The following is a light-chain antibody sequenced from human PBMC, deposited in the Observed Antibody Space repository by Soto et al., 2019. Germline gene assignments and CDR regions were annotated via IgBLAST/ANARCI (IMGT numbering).Light chain of an antibody. J-gene: IGLJ1*01. CDR2: DVS. CDR1: SSDVGGYNY. V-gene: IGLV2-11*01. CDR3: CSYAGSYTYV. Sequence: QSVLTQLRSVSGPPRQSVTISCTGTSSDVGGYNYVSWYRQHPGKAPQLMSYDVSKRPSRVPDRFYGSTSCNTASRTNSCLHAEDEADYYCCSYAGSYTYVFGAGAKVTDL.